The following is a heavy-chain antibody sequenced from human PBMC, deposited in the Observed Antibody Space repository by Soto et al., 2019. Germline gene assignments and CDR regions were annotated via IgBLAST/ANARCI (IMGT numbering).Heavy chain of an antibody. Sequence: QVQLQESGPGLVKPSQTVSLTCAVSGASMSSGGHSWSWLRQSPGRGLERIGYIYYTGATYYNPSLKSRVTLSIDRSNNQFSLNSNSVTASDTAVYYCARAPPGPSPRWDVWGQGTTVTVSS. CDR1: GASMSSGGHS. CDR3: ARAPPGPSPRWDV. CDR2: IYYTGAT. V-gene: IGHV4-30-2*06. J-gene: IGHJ6*02. D-gene: IGHD3-10*01.